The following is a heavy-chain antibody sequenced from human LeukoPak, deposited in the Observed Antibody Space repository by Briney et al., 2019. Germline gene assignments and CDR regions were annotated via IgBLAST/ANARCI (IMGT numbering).Heavy chain of an antibody. CDR3: ARETYYYDSSGYTDLYYFDY. CDR1: GGSIRYYY. Sequence: SETLSLTCTVSGGSIRYYYWNWIRQPPGKGLEWIGYIYYSGSTNYNPSLKSRVTISVDTSKNQFSLKLSSVTAADTAVYYCARETYYYDSSGYTDLYYFDYWGQGTLVTVSS. CDR2: IYYSGST. J-gene: IGHJ4*02. D-gene: IGHD3-22*01. V-gene: IGHV4-59*01.